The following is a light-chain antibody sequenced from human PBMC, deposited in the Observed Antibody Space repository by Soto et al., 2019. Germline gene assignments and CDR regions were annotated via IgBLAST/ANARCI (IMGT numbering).Light chain of an antibody. CDR2: DAS. V-gene: IGKV1-5*01. CDR3: QQYNSSLWT. J-gene: IGKJ1*01. CDR1: QSISSW. Sequence: DIQMTQSPSTLSGSVGDRVTITCRASQSISSWLAWYQQKPGKAPKLLIYDASSLESGVPSRFSGSGSGTEFTLTISSLQPDDFATYYCQQYNSSLWTFGQGTKVDIK.